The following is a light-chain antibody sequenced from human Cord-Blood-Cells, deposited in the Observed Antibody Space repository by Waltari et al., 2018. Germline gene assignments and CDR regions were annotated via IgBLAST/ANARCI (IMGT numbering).Light chain of an antibody. V-gene: IGLV1-51*01. J-gene: IGLJ3*02. CDR3: GTWDSSLSAGWV. Sequence: QSVLTQPPSVSAAPGQKVTISCSGSSSNIGNNYVSWYQQLPGTAPKLLIYDKNKRPSGIPDRVSGSKSGTSATLGITGLQTGDEADYYCGTWDSSLSAGWVFGGGTKLTVL. CDR1: SSNIGNNY. CDR2: DKN.